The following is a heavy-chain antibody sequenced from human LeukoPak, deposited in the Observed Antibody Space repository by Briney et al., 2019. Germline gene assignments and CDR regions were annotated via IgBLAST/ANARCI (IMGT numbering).Heavy chain of an antibody. J-gene: IGHJ4*02. CDR2: INHSGST. V-gene: IGHV4-34*01. Sequence: SETLSLTCAVYGGSFSGYYWSWIRQPPGKGLEWIGEINHSGSTNYNPSLKSRVTISVDTSKNQFSLKLSSLTAADTAVYYCARGRVLRDYWGQGTLVTVSS. D-gene: IGHD3-3*01. CDR3: ARGRVLRDY. CDR1: GGSFSGYY.